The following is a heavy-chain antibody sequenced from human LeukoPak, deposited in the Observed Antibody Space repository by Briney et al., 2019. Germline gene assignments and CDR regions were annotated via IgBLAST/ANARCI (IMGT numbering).Heavy chain of an antibody. CDR2: IYYSGST. J-gene: IGHJ4*02. Sequence: SETLSLTCTVSGGSISRYFWSWIRQPPGKGLEWIGYIYYSGSTNYNPSLKSRVTISVDTSKNQFSLKLSSVTAADTAVYYCARGGIQLWYDYWGQGTLVTVSS. CDR1: GGSISRYF. V-gene: IGHV4-59*01. CDR3: ARGGIQLWYDY. D-gene: IGHD5-18*01.